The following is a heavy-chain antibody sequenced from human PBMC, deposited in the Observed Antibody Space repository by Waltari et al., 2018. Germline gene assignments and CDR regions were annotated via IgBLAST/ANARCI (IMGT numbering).Heavy chain of an antibody. D-gene: IGHD3-22*01. CDR3: VKGKYYYESWGYYPMDH. Sequence: QLLESGGGLVQPGGSLRLSCVASGFTFSHYPMRWVRQAPGKGLDWVAVIYRSGTTIYADSAKGRFTISRDNSENSVYLQMSSLRLDDTAVYHCVKGKYYYESWGYYPMDHWGQGTLVTVSS. V-gene: IGHV3-23*05. J-gene: IGHJ4*02. CDR1: GFTFSHYP. CDR2: IYRSGTT.